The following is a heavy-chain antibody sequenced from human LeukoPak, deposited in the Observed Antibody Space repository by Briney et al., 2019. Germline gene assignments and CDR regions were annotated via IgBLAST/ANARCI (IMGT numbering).Heavy chain of an antibody. CDR2: IYYSGNT. Sequence: SETLSLTCTVSSGSITNYYWSWIRQPPGKGLEWIGFIYYSGNTNYNPSLKSRVTISVDTSKNQFSLKLSSMTAADTAVYYCARGHYSSGWYFDYWGQGTLVTVSS. CDR3: ARGHYSSGWYFDY. D-gene: IGHD6-19*01. CDR1: SGSITNYY. J-gene: IGHJ4*02. V-gene: IGHV4-59*01.